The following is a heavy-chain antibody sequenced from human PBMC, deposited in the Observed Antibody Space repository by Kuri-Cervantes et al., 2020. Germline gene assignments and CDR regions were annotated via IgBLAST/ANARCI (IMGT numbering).Heavy chain of an antibody. CDR2: ISYDGSNK. Sequence: LSLTCAASGFTFSSYGMHWVRQAPGKGLEWVAVISYDGSNKYYADSVKGRFTISRDNSKNTLYLQMNSLRAEDTAVYYCAKDLKCSSTSCYTGYYYYGMDVWGQGTTVTVDS. CDR3: AKDLKCSSTSCYTGYYYYGMDV. CDR1: GFTFSSYG. D-gene: IGHD2-2*02. V-gene: IGHV3-30*18. J-gene: IGHJ6*01.